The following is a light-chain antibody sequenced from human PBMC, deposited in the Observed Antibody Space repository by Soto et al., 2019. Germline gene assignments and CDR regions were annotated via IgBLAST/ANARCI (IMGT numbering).Light chain of an antibody. Sequence: QSVLPQPPSASRSPGQSVTISCTGTSSDVGGYNYVSWYQQHPGKAPKLMIYEVSKRPSGVPHRFSGSKSGNTASLTVSGLQAEVEADYYCSSYAGSNNFVFGTGTKVTVL. V-gene: IGLV2-8*01. CDR3: SSYAGSNNFV. CDR2: EVS. CDR1: SSDVGGYNY. J-gene: IGLJ1*01.